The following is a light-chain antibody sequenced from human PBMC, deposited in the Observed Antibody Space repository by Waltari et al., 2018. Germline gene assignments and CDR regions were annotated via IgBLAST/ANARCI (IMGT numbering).Light chain of an antibody. CDR1: SSDVGGYNY. J-gene: IGLJ2*01. Sequence: QSDLSQSASMSGSPGQSITISCTGTSSDVGGYNYVSWYQEYPGKAPKLIIYDVKNRPSGGSNSFAGSKSGNTASLTISGLQAEDDADYYCSSYTSTSTVLFGGGTKVTVL. V-gene: IGLV2-14*03. CDR3: SSYTSTSTVL. CDR2: DVK.